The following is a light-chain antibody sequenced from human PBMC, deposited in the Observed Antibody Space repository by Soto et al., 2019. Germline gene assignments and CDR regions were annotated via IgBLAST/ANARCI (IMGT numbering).Light chain of an antibody. Sequence: EIVMTQSPATLSVSPGERATLSCRASQSVSSNLAWYQQKPGQPPRLLMYGASTRATGIPDRFNGSGSGTEFTLTISSLQSEDVAVYYCQQHNNWPPGTFGQGTKVEIK. J-gene: IGKJ1*01. CDR1: QSVSSN. V-gene: IGKV3-15*01. CDR3: QQHNNWPPGT. CDR2: GAS.